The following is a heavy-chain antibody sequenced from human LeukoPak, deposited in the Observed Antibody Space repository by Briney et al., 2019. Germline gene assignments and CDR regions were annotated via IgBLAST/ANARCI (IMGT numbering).Heavy chain of an antibody. Sequence: SETLSLTCAVYGGSFSGYYWSWIRQPQGKGLEWIGEINHSGSTNYNPSLKSRVTISVDTSKNQFYLKLSSVTAADTAVYYCARGKFYYGSGSYYTKSGAYYFDYWGQGTLVTVSS. CDR1: GGSFSGYY. J-gene: IGHJ4*02. CDR2: INHSGST. D-gene: IGHD3-10*01. V-gene: IGHV4-34*01. CDR3: ARGKFYYGSGSYYTKSGAYYFDY.